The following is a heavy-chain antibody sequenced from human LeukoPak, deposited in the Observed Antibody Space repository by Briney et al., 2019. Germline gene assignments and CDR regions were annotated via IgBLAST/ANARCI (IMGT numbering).Heavy chain of an antibody. J-gene: IGHJ4*02. CDR3: ATLAAAALYYFDS. D-gene: IGHD6-13*01. CDR1: GYTFTGYY. CDR2: INPSGGST. Sequence: ASVKVSCKASGYTFTGYYMHSVRQAPGQALEWMGRINPSGGSTSYAEKSQGRVTMTREMSTSTVYMQLSSMRSEDTAVYYCATLAAAALYYFDSWGQGTLVTVSS. V-gene: IGHV1-46*01.